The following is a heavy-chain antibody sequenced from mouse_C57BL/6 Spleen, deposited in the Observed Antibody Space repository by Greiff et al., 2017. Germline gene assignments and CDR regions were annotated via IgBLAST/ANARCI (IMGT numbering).Heavy chain of an antibody. CDR2: ISDGGSYT. J-gene: IGHJ2*01. V-gene: IGHV5-4*01. CDR1: GFTFSSYA. CDR3: ARDNTTAILDY. D-gene: IGHD1-2*01. Sequence: EVQLVESGGGLVKPGGSLKLSCAASGFTFSSYAMSWVRQTPEKRLEWVATISDGGSYTYYPDNVKGRFTISRDNAKNNLYLQMSHLKSEDTAMYYCARDNTTAILDYWGQGTTLTVSS.